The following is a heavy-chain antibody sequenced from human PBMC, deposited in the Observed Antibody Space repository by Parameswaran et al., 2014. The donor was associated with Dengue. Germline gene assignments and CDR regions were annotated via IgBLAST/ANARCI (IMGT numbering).Heavy chain of an antibody. Sequence: WIRQPPGKGLVWVSRINSDGSSTRYADSVKGRFTISRDNAKNTLYLQMNSLRAEDTAVYYCATGSFLLGGAFDIWGQGTMVTVSS. D-gene: IGHD3-16*01. J-gene: IGHJ3*02. V-gene: IGHV3-74*01. CDR2: INSDGSST. CDR3: ATGSFLLGGAFDI.